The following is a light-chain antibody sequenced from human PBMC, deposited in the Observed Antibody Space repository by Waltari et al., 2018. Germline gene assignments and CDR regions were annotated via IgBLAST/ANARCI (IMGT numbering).Light chain of an antibody. V-gene: IGKV2-28*01. CDR3: MQCLRALWT. J-gene: IGKJ1*01. CDR2: LGS. CDR1: QSLLQSNGYNY. Sequence: VVTQSPLSLPVTPGEPASISCRSSQSLLQSNGYNYLDWYLQKPGQSPQLLIYLGSNRASGVPDRFSGSGSGTDFTLKISRVEAEDVGVYYCMQCLRALWTFGQGTKVEIK.